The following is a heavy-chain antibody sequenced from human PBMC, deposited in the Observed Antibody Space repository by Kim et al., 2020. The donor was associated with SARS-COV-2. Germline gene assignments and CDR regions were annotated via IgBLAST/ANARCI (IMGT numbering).Heavy chain of an antibody. CDR3: ARDPGLGELSVFDY. Sequence: FQGRVAITREPSASTAYMELSSLRSEDTAVYYCARDPGLGELSVFDYWGQGTLVTVSS. D-gene: IGHD3-16*02. V-gene: IGHV1-3*01. J-gene: IGHJ4*02.